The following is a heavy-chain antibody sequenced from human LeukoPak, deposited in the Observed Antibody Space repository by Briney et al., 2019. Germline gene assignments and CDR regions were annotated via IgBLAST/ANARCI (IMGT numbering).Heavy chain of an antibody. CDR1: GGSISSSSYY. J-gene: IGHJ4*02. V-gene: IGHV4-39*01. Sequence: PSETLSLTCTVSGGSISSSSYYWGWIRQPPRKGLEWIGSIYYSGSTYYNPSLKSRVTISVDTSKNQFSLKLSSVTAADTAVYYCATPGGYYDSSGYFKDYWGQGTLVTVSS. CDR2: IYYSGST. D-gene: IGHD3-22*01. CDR3: ATPGGYYDSSGYFKDY.